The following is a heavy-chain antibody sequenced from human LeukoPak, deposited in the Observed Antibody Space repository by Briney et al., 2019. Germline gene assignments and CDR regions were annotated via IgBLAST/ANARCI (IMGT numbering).Heavy chain of an antibody. Sequence: GGSLRLSCAASGFTFSSYSMNWVRQAPGKGLEWVSVIYSGGSTYYADSVKGRFTISRDNSKNTLYLQMNSLRAEDTAVYYCARDRRYSSSWYFWFDPWGQGTLVTVSS. V-gene: IGHV3-66*01. CDR2: IYSGGST. CDR1: GFTFSSYS. J-gene: IGHJ5*02. CDR3: ARDRRYSSSWYFWFDP. D-gene: IGHD6-13*01.